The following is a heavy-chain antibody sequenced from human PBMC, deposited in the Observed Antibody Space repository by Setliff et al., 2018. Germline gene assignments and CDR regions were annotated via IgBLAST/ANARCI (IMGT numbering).Heavy chain of an antibody. V-gene: IGHV1-18*01. CDR1: GYTFTNYG. CDR3: ARDREGIIVGVPSV. Sequence: GASVKVSCKASGYTFTNYGVSWVRQAPGQGLEWMGWISAYNGNTNYAQKLQGRVTMTTDTSTSTVYMELRSLRSDNTAVYYCARDREGIIVGVPSVWGQGTLVTVSS. CDR2: ISAYNGNT. J-gene: IGHJ4*02. D-gene: IGHD1-26*01.